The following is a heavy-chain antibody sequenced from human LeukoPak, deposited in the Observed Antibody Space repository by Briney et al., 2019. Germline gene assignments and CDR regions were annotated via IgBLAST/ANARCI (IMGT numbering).Heavy chain of an antibody. Sequence: SVKVSCKASGGTFSSYAISWVRQAPGQGREWMGGIIPIFGTANYAQKFQGRVTITADESTSTAYMELSSLRSEDTAVYYCAISSWIQLSTAVFDSWGQGSLVTVSS. CDR2: IIPIFGTA. CDR1: GGTFSSYA. V-gene: IGHV1-69*13. CDR3: AISSWIQLSTAVFDS. D-gene: IGHD5-18*01. J-gene: IGHJ4*02.